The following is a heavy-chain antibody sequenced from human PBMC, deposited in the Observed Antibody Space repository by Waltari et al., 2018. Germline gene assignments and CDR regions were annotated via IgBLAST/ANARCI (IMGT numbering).Heavy chain of an antibody. V-gene: IGHV4-38-2*01. D-gene: IGHD1-26*01. CDR1: HYSISSGYY. Sequence: QVQLQESGPGLVKPSETLSLTCAVSHYSISSGYYWGWIRQPPGQGLEWIGYSYHSGTTYYNPSLKSRVTISVDRSKNQFSLRLSSVTAADTAVYYCVRGNGSPGVDYWGQGTLVTVSS. CDR3: VRGNGSPGVDY. CDR2: SYHSGTT. J-gene: IGHJ4*02.